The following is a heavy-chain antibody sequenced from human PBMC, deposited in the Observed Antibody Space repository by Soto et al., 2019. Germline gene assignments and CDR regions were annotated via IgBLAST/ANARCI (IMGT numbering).Heavy chain of an antibody. CDR1: GFTFSSYA. D-gene: IGHD6-13*01. CDR3: AKDPQPGGGSSWYYFDY. CDR2: ISGSGGST. J-gene: IGHJ4*02. Sequence: GGSLRLSCAASGFTFSSYAMSWVRQAPGKGLEWVSAISGSGGSTYYADSVKGRFTISRDNSKNTLYLQMNSLRAEDTAVYYCAKDPQPGGGSSWYYFDYWGQGTLVTVSS. V-gene: IGHV3-23*01.